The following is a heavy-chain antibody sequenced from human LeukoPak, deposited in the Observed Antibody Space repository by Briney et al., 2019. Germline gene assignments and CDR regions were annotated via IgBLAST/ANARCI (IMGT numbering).Heavy chain of an antibody. J-gene: IGHJ6*03. V-gene: IGHV3-30*02. CDR3: ARAGEMRYMDA. Sequence: PGGSLRLSCAGSRFTFSSYSMNWVRQAPGKGLEWVAFIRYDGSNKYYADSVKGRFTISRDNARNSLFLQMNSLRADDTAIYYCARAGEMRYMDAWGKGTAVTVSS. CDR2: IRYDGSNK. D-gene: IGHD5-24*01. CDR1: RFTFSSYS.